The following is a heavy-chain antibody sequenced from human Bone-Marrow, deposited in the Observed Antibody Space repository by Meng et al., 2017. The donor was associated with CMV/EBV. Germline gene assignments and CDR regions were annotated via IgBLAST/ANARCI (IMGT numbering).Heavy chain of an antibody. Sequence: GSSQKTSWKGSGYSFTSYWIGWVRQMRGKGRELMGIIYPGDSDTRYSPSFQGQVTISADTSISTAYLQWSSLKASDTAMYYCARLIVRAATENWFDPWGQGTMVTVSS. V-gene: IGHV5-51*01. D-gene: IGHD2-2*01. CDR3: ARLIVRAATENWFDP. CDR2: IYPGDSDT. J-gene: IGHJ5*02. CDR1: GYSFTSYW.